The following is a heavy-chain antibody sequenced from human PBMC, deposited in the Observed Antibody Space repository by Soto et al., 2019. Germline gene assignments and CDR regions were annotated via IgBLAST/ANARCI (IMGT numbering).Heavy chain of an antibody. V-gene: IGHV6-1*01. CDR2: TYYKSKWNN. J-gene: IGHJ6*02. D-gene: IGHD3-10*01. CDR3: TGITWFRGMDV. Sequence: SQTLSLTCVISGDSVSSNSAGWNWIRQSPSRGLEWLGRTYYKSKWNNDYALSVKSRITINPDTSKNQFALHLYSVTPEDTAVYYCTGITWFRGMDVWGQGTPVTVSS. CDR1: GDSVSSNSAG.